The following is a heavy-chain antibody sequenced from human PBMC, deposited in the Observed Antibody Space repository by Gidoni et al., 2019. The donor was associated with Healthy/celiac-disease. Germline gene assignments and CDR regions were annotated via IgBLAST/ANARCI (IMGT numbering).Heavy chain of an antibody. D-gene: IGHD1-26*01. CDR2: ISYDGSNK. J-gene: IGHJ4*02. CDR1: GFTYSSMS. V-gene: IGHV3-30-3*01. Sequence: QVQLVESGGGVVQPGRSLRLSCAAAGFTYSSMSMHWVRQAPGKGLEWVAVISYDGSNKYYADSVKGRFTISRDNSKNTLYLHMNSLRAEDTAVYYCARGKRPLAVGATMPFDYWGQGTLVTVSS. CDR3: ARGKRPLAVGATMPFDY.